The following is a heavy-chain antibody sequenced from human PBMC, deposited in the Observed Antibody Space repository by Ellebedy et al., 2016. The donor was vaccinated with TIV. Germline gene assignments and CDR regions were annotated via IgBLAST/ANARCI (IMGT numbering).Heavy chain of an antibody. CDR3: ARDLYMDV. CDR1: GYSFTVYG. J-gene: IGHJ6*03. CDR2: INPSGGST. V-gene: IGHV1-46*01. Sequence: ASVKVSCKTSGYSFTVYGLHWIRQAPGQGLEWMGIINPSGGSTTYAQKFQGRVTMTRDTSTSTVNMEVSSLRSADTAVYYCARDLYMDVWGKGTTVTVSS.